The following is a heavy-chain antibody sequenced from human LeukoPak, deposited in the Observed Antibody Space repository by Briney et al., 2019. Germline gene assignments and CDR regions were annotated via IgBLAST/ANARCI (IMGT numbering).Heavy chain of an antibody. D-gene: IGHD3-3*01. CDR2: IIPIFGTA. Sequence: SVKVSCKASGGTFSSCAISWVRQAPGQGLEWMGRIIPIFGTANYAQKFQGRVTITTDESTSTAYMELSSLRSEDTAVYYCARASYDFWSGYYIGNAFDIWGQGTMVTVSS. CDR1: GGTFSSCA. J-gene: IGHJ3*02. CDR3: ARASYDFWSGYYIGNAFDI. V-gene: IGHV1-69*05.